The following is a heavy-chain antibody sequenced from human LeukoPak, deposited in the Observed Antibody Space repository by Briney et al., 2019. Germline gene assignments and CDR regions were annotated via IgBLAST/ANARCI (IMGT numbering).Heavy chain of an antibody. J-gene: IGHJ4*02. Sequence: SETLSHTCTVSGGSISSSSYYWGWIRQPPGKGLEWIGSIYYSGSTYYNPSLKSRVTISVDTSKNQFSLKLSSVTAADTAVYYCARHFLTRGNEVTTPPDYWGQGTLVTVSS. D-gene: IGHD4-17*01. V-gene: IGHV4-39*01. CDR2: IYYSGST. CDR3: ARHFLTRGNEVTTPPDY. CDR1: GGSISSSSYY.